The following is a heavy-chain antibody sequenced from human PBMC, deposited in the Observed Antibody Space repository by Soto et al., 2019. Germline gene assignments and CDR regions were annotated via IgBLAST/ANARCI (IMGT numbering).Heavy chain of an antibody. V-gene: IGHV4-4*02. CDR3: ASGYSSGWKGDYFDY. CDR2: IYHSGST. D-gene: IGHD6-19*01. CDR1: GGSISSSNW. Sequence: SETLSLTCAVSGGSISSSNWWSWVRQPPGKGLEWIGEIYHSGSTNYNPSLKSRVTISVDTSKNQFSLKLTSVTAADTAVYYCASGYSSGWKGDYFDYWGQGTLVTVSS. J-gene: IGHJ4*02.